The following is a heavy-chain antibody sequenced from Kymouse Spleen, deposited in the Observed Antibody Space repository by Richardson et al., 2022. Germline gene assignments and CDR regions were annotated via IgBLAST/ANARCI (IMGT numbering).Heavy chain of an antibody. CDR3: TVDTAMVTRYYYYGMDV. V-gene: IGHV3-73*02. J-gene: IGHJ6*02. Sequence: EVQLVESGGGLVQPGGSLKLSCAASGFTFSGSAMHWVRQASGKGLEWVGRIRSKANSYATAYAASVKGRFTISRDDSKNTAYLQMNSLKTEDTAVYYCTVDTAMVTRYYYYGMDVWGQGTTVTVSS. CDR1: GFTFSGSA. CDR2: IRSKANSYAT. D-gene: IGHD5-18,IGHD5-18*01.